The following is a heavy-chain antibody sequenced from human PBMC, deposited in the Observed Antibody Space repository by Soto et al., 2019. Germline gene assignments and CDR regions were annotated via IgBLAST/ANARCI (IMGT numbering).Heavy chain of an antibody. Sequence: SETLSITCTISGGSISSNFYYWGWIRQPPGKGPEWIGNIHYSGSTYYDSSLQSRVTISIDTSKNQFSLKLSSVTATDTAVYYCASQHYCDSSGYYLVYWGQGTLVTVS. J-gene: IGHJ4*02. V-gene: IGHV4-39*01. CDR1: GGSISSNFYY. CDR2: IHYSGST. D-gene: IGHD3-22*01. CDR3: ASQHYCDSSGYYLVY.